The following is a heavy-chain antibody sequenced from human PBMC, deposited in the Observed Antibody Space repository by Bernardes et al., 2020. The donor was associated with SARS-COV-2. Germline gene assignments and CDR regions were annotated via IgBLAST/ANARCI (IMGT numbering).Heavy chain of an antibody. CDR1: GFTFSSYA. J-gene: IGHJ5*02. V-gene: IGHV3-23*01. CDR3: ARDPPMTTDNWFDP. Sequence: GGSLRLSCAASGFTFSSYAMSWVRQVPGKGLEWVSAISGSGGTTYYPDSVKGRFTISRDNSKNTLYLQMNSLRAEDTAVYYCARDPPMTTDNWFDPWGQGTLVTVSS. D-gene: IGHD4-17*01. CDR2: ISGSGGTT.